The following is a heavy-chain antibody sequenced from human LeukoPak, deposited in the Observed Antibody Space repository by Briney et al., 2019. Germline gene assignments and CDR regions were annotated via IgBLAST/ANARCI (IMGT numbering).Heavy chain of an antibody. D-gene: IGHD6-25*01. CDR3: ARSWRSELDY. V-gene: IGHV4-4*07. CDR1: GVSVSSYY. Sequence: SSETLSLTCTVSGVSVSSYYWNWLRQPAGKGLEWIGRIYTSGSTNYNPSLKSRVTMSIDTSKNQFSLKLSSVTAADTAVYYCARSWRSELDYWGQGTLVTVSS. CDR2: IYTSGST. J-gene: IGHJ4*02.